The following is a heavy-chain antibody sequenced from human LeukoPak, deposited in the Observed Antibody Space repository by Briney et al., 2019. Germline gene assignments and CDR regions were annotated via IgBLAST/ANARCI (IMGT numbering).Heavy chain of an antibody. V-gene: IGHV3-11*01. CDR3: AKRGAGTGINLGYYYYYGMDV. J-gene: IGHJ6*02. D-gene: IGHD6-19*01. Sequence: GGSLRLSCATSGFRFTAYYMNWVRQAPGKGLEYISYISGTGSDIIYADSVKGRFTISRDNAKNTLYLQMNSLRAEDTAVYYCAKRGAGTGINLGYYYYYGMDVWGQGTTVTVSS. CDR1: GFRFTAYY. CDR2: ISGTGSDI.